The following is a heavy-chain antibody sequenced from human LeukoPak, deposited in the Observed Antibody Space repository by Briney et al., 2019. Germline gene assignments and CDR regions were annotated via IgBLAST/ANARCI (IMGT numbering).Heavy chain of an antibody. CDR1: GYTFTGYY. CDR3: ARVSCSSTSCPARDAFDI. J-gene: IGHJ3*02. V-gene: IGHV1-2*02. CDR2: INPNSGGT. D-gene: IGHD2-2*01. Sequence: GASVKVSCKASGYTFTGYYMHWVRQAPGQGLEWMGWINPNSGGTNYAQKFQGRVTMTRDTSISTAYMELSRLRSDDTAVYDCARVSCSSTSCPARDAFDIWGQGTMVTVSS.